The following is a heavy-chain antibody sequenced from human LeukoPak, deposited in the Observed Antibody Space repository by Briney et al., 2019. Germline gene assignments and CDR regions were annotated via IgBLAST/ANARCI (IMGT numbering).Heavy chain of an antibody. V-gene: IGHV4-39*01. J-gene: IGHJ4*02. D-gene: IGHD5-18*01. CDR1: GGSISSSSYY. CDR3: ARLGGTAMVPYFDY. Sequence: SETLSLTCTVSGGSISSSSYYWGWIRQPPGKGLEWIGSIYYSGSTYYNPSLKSRVTISVDTSKNQFPLKLSSVTAADTAVYYCARLGGTAMVPYFDYWGQGTLVTVSS. CDR2: IYYSGST.